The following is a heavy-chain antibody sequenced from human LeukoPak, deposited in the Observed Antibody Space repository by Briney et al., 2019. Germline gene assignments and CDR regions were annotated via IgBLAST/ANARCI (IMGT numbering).Heavy chain of an antibody. CDR1: GFTFSDYY. J-gene: IGHJ3*02. D-gene: IGHD3-16*02. Sequence: GGSLRLSCAASGFTFSDYYMSWIRQAPGEGREWVSYISSSGSTIYYADSVKGRFTISRDNAKNSLYLQMNSLRAEDTAVYYCARVSAGVIGMKDVFDIWGQGTMVTVSS. CDR3: ARVSAGVIGMKDVFDI. V-gene: IGHV3-11*04. CDR2: ISSSGSTI.